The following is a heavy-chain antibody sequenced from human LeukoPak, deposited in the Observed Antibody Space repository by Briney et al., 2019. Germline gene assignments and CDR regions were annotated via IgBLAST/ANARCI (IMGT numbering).Heavy chain of an antibody. V-gene: IGHV4-59*08. J-gene: IGHJ4*02. CDR3: ASLRVFAGFDY. CDR1: GASISSSY. CDR2: IHYTGTT. Sequence: SETLSLTCIVSGASISSSYWSWIRQPPGKGLEWIGYIHYTGTTNYNPSLKSRVTTSLDTSKNQFSLKLSSVTAGDTAVYYCASLRVFAGFDYWGLGALVTVSS.